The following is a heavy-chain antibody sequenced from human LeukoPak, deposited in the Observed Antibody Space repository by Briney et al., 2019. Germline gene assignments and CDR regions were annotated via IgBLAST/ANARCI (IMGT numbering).Heavy chain of an antibody. Sequence: QSGGSLRLSCAASGFTFSSYAITWVRQAPGKGLEWVSAISGSGDSTYYADSVKGRFSISRDNSKNTLYLQMCSLRAEDTAVYYCAKAPETYCGGGSCYLIYWGQGTLVTVSS. CDR2: ISGSGDST. CDR1: GFTFSSYA. CDR3: AKAPETYCGGGSCYLIY. D-gene: IGHD2-15*01. J-gene: IGHJ4*02. V-gene: IGHV3-23*01.